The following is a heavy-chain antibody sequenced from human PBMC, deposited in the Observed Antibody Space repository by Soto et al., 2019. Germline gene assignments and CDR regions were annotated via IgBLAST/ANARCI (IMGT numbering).Heavy chain of an antibody. D-gene: IGHD3-22*01. CDR3: TREWGPSYYYDSNGFNPDS. CDR1: GYGISTSSY. J-gene: IGHJ4*02. Sequence: PSETLSLTCVVSGYGISTSSYWGWVRQAPGKGLEWIGAINHRGNSYYNSSPKSRVTMSVDTSRNQFSLSLTSVTAADTAIYYCTREWGPSYYYDSNGFNPDSWGQGTLVTVSS. CDR2: INHRGNS. V-gene: IGHV4-38-2*02.